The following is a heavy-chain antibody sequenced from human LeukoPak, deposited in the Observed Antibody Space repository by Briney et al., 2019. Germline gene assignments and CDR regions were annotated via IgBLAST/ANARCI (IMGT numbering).Heavy chain of an antibody. CDR2: IDYTGST. D-gene: IGHD2-8*01. J-gene: IGHJ5*02. V-gene: IGHV4-39*01. CDR1: GVSISSESAY. CDR3: ASLLNGGLSPWFAP. Sequence: PSETLSLTCTVSGVSISSESAYWGWIRQPPGKGREWVVTIDYTGSTYYNSSLKSRFTISVDTSKNQFSLNPSSVPAADPAAYYCASLLNGGLSPWFAPWGPGTPVTASS.